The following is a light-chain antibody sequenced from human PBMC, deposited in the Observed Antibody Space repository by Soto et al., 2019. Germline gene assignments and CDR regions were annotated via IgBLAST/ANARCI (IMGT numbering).Light chain of an antibody. CDR3: HQYNNWPIA. J-gene: IGKJ5*01. CDR1: QSVSSN. CDR2: GAS. V-gene: IGKV3-15*01. Sequence: EIVMTQSPATLYVSPGDRATLSCTASQSVSSNLAWYQQKPGQAPRLLIYGASTRATGILARFSGSQSGTELNLPISSLQCEYLAVYYCHQYNNWPIAFGQLTRLLIK.